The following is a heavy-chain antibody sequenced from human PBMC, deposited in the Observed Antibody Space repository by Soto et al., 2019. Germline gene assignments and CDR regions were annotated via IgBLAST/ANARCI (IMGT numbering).Heavy chain of an antibody. CDR1: GHTFSDYY. CDR2: ISSSSSTI. V-gene: IGHV3-11*04. CDR3: ARHPERIAQIGWFDP. J-gene: IGHJ5*02. D-gene: IGHD6-13*01. Sequence: PGGSLRLSCAASGHTFSDYYMSWIRQAPGKGLEWVSYISSSSSTIYYADSVKGRFTISRDNAKNSLYLQMNSLRAEDTAVYYCARHPERIAQIGWFDPWGQGTLVTVSS.